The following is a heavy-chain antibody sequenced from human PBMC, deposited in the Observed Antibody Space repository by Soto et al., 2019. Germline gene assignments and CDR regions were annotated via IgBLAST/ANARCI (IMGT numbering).Heavy chain of an antibody. D-gene: IGHD5-12*01. J-gene: IGHJ4*02. V-gene: IGHV4-38-2*01. CDR2: IYYSGST. CDR1: DYSITNSNW. CDR3: ARKFRDGYNPFDY. Sequence: SETLSLTCAVSDYSITNSNWWGWIRQPPGKGLEWIASIYYSGSTYYNPSLKSRVTISSDTSKNQFSLRLSSVTAADTAVYYCARKFRDGYNPFDYWGQGTLVTVSS.